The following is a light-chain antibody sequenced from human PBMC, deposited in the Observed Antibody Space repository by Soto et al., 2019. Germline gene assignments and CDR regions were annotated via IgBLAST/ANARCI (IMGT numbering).Light chain of an antibody. CDR3: QQYGDSPRS. V-gene: IGKV3-20*01. CDR2: GAS. J-gene: IGKJ1*01. Sequence: EIGLTQSPCTLSLSAGERATLSWRASQSVSNNYLAWYQQKNGQAPRRLIYGASSRATGIPDRFSVSGYGTDFNLTISRLETGDFAVYYCQQYGDSPRSFGQGTKVDIK. CDR1: QSVSNNY.